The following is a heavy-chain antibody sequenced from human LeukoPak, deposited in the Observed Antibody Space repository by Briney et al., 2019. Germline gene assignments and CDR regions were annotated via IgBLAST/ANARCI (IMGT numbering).Heavy chain of an antibody. CDR2: LNGGSSLI. V-gene: IGHV3-23*01. J-gene: IGHJ4*02. CDR3: AKSAKTTAVAGWDS. D-gene: IGHD6-19*01. Sequence: GGPLRLPCPASGFTFTTYSMSGTRRAQGKGRDWVSTLNGGSSLIYYADSVKGRFTISRDNSKNTVYLQMDSLRAEDTALYYCAKSAKTTAVAGWDSWGQGTLVTVSS. CDR1: GFTFTTYS.